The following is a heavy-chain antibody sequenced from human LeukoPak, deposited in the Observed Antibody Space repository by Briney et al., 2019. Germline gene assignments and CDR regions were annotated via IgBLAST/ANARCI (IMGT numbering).Heavy chain of an antibody. Sequence: GGSLRLSCEASGFTDSTIFMGWVRQAPGKGLEWVSIIHIGVTTYYADSVKGRFTISRDSFTNTLYLQMSDLRVDDTAVYYWARERGSDWGQGTLVTVSS. D-gene: IGHD2-15*01. CDR1: GFTDSTIF. V-gene: IGHV3-53*01. CDR3: ARERGSD. J-gene: IGHJ4*02. CDR2: IHIGVTT.